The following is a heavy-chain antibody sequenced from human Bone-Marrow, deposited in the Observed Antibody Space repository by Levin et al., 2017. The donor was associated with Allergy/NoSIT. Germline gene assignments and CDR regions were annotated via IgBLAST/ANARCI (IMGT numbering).Heavy chain of an antibody. CDR3: ARVIGVIAVAVEPYAFDI. D-gene: IGHD6-19*01. CDR1: GFTFSSYS. CDR2: ISSSSSYI. J-gene: IGHJ3*02. Sequence: PGGSLRLSCAASGFTFSSYSMNWVRQAPGKGLEWVSSISSSSSYIYYADSVKGLFTISRDNAKNSLYLKMNSLRAEDTAVYYCARVIGVIAVAVEPYAFDIWGQGTMVTVSS. V-gene: IGHV3-21*01.